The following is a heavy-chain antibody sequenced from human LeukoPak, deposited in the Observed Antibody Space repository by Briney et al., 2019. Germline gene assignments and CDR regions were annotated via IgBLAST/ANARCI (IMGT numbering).Heavy chain of an antibody. Sequence: SETLSLTCAVYGGSFSGYYWRWLRQPPGKGLEWIGEINHSGSTNYNPSLKRRVTISVDTSKNEFSLTLSSVPAADTAVYYCAPQTGWFDPWGQGTLVTVSS. V-gene: IGHV4-34*01. D-gene: IGHD3-10*01. CDR1: GGSFSGYY. CDR3: APQTGWFDP. CDR2: INHSGST. J-gene: IGHJ5*02.